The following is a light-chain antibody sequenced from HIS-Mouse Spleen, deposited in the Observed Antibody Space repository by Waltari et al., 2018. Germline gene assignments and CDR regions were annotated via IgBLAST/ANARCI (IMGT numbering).Light chain of an antibody. J-gene: IGKJ3*01. Sequence: DIQMTQSPSSLSASVGDRVTITCQASQDISNYLNWYQQKPVKAPKLRISDTSNLETGVPSRFSGSGSGTDFPFTISSLQPEDIATYYCQQYDNLHRLTFGPGTKVDIK. CDR3: QQYDNLHRLT. CDR2: DTS. CDR1: QDISNY. V-gene: IGKV1-33*01.